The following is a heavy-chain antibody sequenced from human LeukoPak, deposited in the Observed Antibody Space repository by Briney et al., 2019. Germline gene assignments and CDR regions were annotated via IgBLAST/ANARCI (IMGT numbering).Heavy chain of an antibody. V-gene: IGHV4-59*12. CDR3: ARLGGSGSYPDY. J-gene: IGHJ4*02. Sequence: SETLSLTCTVSGGSISSYYWSWIRQPPGKGLEWIGYIYHSGSTNYNPSLKSRVTISVDTSKNQFSLKPSSVTAADTAVYYCARLGGSGSYPDYWGQGTLVTVSS. D-gene: IGHD1-26*01. CDR1: GGSISSYY. CDR2: IYHSGST.